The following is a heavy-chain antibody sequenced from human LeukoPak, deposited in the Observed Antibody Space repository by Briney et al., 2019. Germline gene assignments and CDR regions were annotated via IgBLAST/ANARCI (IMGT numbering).Heavy chain of an antibody. CDR3: ARADCGGDCYSFQY. Sequence: GASVKVSCRASGYIFASFTINWVRQAPGQGLDWMGWISTYNGKTTYAQNLQGRVTMTTDTSTSTAYMELRSLRSDDTAIYYCARADCGGDCYSFQYWGQGTLVTVSP. D-gene: IGHD2-21*02. CDR2: ISTYNGKT. J-gene: IGHJ4*02. CDR1: GYIFASFT. V-gene: IGHV1-18*01.